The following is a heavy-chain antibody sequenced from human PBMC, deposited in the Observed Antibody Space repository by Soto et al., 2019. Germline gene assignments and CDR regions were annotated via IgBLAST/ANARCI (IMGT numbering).Heavy chain of an antibody. J-gene: IGHJ4*02. V-gene: IGHV1-69*06. CDR2: IIPIFGTA. D-gene: IGHD4-17*01. CDR3: ASEGDYGGNPIEDY. Sequence: QVQLVQSGAEVKKPGSSVKVSCKASGGTVSSYAISWVRQAPGQGLEWMGGIIPIFGTANYAQKFQGRVTITADKSTSTAYMELSSLRSEDTAVYYCASEGDYGGNPIEDYWGQGTLVTVSS. CDR1: GGTVSSYA.